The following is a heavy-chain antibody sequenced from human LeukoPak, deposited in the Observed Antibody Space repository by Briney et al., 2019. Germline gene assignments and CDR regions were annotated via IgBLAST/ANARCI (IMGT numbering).Heavy chain of an antibody. CDR1: GFTFSSYA. J-gene: IGHJ4*02. Sequence: GGSLRLSCAASGFTFSSYAMSWVRQAPGKGLEWVSAISGSGGSTYYADSVKGRFTISRDNSKNMLYLQMNSLRAEDTAVYYCARNDILTGYYGYWGQGTLVTVSS. V-gene: IGHV3-23*01. CDR2: ISGSGGST. D-gene: IGHD3-9*01. CDR3: ARNDILTGYYGY.